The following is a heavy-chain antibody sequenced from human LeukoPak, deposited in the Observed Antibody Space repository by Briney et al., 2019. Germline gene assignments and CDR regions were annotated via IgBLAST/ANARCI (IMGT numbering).Heavy chain of an antibody. D-gene: IGHD3-10*01. V-gene: IGHV4-31*03. Sequence: PSETLSLTCNVSGDSVTSGGYYWNWIRQHPVKGLEWIGYIYYTGSTNYNPSLKSRINISADTSKNQFSLKLKSVTAADTAIYYCARSGLYYPGSGSFDYWGQGALVTVSS. CDR2: IYYTGST. CDR3: ARSGLYYPGSGSFDY. J-gene: IGHJ4*02. CDR1: GDSVTSGGYY.